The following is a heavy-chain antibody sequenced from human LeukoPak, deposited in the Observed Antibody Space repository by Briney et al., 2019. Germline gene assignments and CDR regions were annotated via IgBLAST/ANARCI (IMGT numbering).Heavy chain of an antibody. Sequence: ASETLSLTCSVSNGSISSDYWTWIRQPPGKGLEWIGYTYYSGSTKYNPSLESRATISLDTSRNQFSLKLTSMSAADTAVYYCARLTTRPGGIRPLIMDFWGQGTLVTVSS. J-gene: IGHJ1*01. CDR1: NGSISSDY. V-gene: IGHV4-59*01. CDR3: ARLTTRPGGIRPLIMDF. D-gene: IGHD3-10*01. CDR2: TYYSGST.